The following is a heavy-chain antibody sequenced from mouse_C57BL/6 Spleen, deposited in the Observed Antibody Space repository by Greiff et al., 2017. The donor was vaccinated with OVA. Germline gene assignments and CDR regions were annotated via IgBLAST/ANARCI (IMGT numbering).Heavy chain of an antibody. D-gene: IGHD2-4*01. Sequence: QVQLQQPGAELVRPGTSVKLSCKASGYTFTSYWMHWVKQRPGQGLEWIGVIDPSDSYTNYNQKFKGKATLTVDTSSSTAYMQLSSLTSEDSAVYYCARDYDGGAYAMDYWGQGTSVTVSS. CDR1: GYTFTSYW. V-gene: IGHV1-59*01. CDR3: ARDYDGGAYAMDY. J-gene: IGHJ4*01. CDR2: IDPSDSYT.